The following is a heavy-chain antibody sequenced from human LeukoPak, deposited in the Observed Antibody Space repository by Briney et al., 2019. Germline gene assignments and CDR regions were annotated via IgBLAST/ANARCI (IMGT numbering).Heavy chain of an antibody. CDR3: AAETTGYYMDV. Sequence: ASVKVSCKASGYTFTGYYMHWVRQAPGQGLEWMGWINPNSGGTNYAQKFQGRVTMTRDMSTSTAYMELSSLRSEDTAVYYCAAETTGYYMDVWGKGTTVTVSS. CDR2: INPNSGGT. V-gene: IGHV1-2*02. J-gene: IGHJ6*03. D-gene: IGHD1-1*01. CDR1: GYTFTGYY.